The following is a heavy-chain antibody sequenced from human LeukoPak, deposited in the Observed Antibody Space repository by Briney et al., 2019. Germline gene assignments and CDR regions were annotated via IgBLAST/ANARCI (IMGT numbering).Heavy chain of an antibody. D-gene: IGHD3-10*01. CDR3: ARGGMVRPQFIPYGMDV. CDR2: IYTSGST. Sequence: PSETLSLTCTVSGGSISSYYWSWIRQPTGKGLEWIGRIYTSGSTNYNPSLKSRVTMSVDTSKNQFSLKLSSVTAADTAVYYCARGGMVRPQFIPYGMDVWGQGTTVTVSS. J-gene: IGHJ6*02. CDR1: GGSISSYY. V-gene: IGHV4-4*07.